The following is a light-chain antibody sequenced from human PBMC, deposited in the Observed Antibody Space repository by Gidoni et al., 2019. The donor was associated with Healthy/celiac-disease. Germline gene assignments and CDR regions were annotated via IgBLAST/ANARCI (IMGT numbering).Light chain of an antibody. CDR1: QGISSY. J-gene: IGKJ5*01. V-gene: IGKV1-9*01. Sequence: DIQLTQSPSFLSASVGDRVTITCRASQGISSYLAWYQRKPGKAPKLLIYAASTLQSGVPSRFSGSGSGTEFTLTISSLQPEDFATYYCQQLNSYPITFGHGTRLEIK. CDR2: AAS. CDR3: QQLNSYPIT.